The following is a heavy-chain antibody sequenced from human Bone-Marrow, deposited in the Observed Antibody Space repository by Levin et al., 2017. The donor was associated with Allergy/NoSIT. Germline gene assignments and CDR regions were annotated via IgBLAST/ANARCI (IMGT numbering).Heavy chain of an antibody. CDR3: ARDPLYCSGGSCPPGY. CDR1: GFTFSSYE. CDR2: ISSSGSTI. D-gene: IGHD2-15*01. V-gene: IGHV3-48*03. Sequence: GESLKISCAASGFTFSSYEMNWVRQAPGKGLEWVSYISSSGSTIYYADSVKGRFTISRDNAKNSLYLQMNSLRAEDTAVYYCARDPLYCSGGSCPPGYWGQGTLVTVSS. J-gene: IGHJ4*02.